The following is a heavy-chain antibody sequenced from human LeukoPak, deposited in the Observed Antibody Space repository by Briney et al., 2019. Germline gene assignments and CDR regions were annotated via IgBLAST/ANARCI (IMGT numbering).Heavy chain of an antibody. J-gene: IGHJ4*02. CDR1: GFIFSRYG. Sequence: GGSLRLSCAASGFIFSRYGMSWVRPAPGTGLEWVSSIGGSGGSTYYAESVKGRFTISRDNSKNTLYLQMNSLRGEDTAVYYCAQLITAAGSGNWGQGTLVTVSS. CDR3: AQLITAAGSGN. V-gene: IGHV3-23*01. CDR2: IGGSGGST. D-gene: IGHD6-13*01.